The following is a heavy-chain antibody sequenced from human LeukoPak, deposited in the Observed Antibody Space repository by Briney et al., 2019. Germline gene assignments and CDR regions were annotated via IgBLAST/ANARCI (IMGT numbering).Heavy chain of an antibody. D-gene: IGHD6-13*01. Sequence: GGSLRLSCAASGFTVSSSYMSWGRQGPCHVLDLVSIISSAGTTYYADSVKGRFTISRDNSKNTVYLQVNSLRDEDTAVYYCARDLEAANTYYFDYWGQGTMVTVSS. CDR1: GFTVSSSY. V-gene: IGHV3-66*01. CDR2: ISSAGTT. J-gene: IGHJ4*02. CDR3: ARDLEAANTYYFDY.